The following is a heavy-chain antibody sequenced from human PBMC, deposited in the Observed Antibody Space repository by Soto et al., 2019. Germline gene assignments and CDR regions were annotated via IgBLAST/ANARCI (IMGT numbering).Heavy chain of an antibody. V-gene: IGHV3-53*01. J-gene: IGHJ3*02. Sequence: DVQLVESGGGLIQPGGSLRLCCAASGFTVSGKKYLAWVRQAPGKGLEWVSALYDVDGTFYADSVKGRFTTSGDSSRTIVYLQMNILRPDDTAVYYCATWHLREHAYDIWGQGTAVTVSS. CDR3: ATWHLREHAYDI. D-gene: IGHD4-17*01. CDR2: LYDVDGT. CDR1: GFTVSGKKY.